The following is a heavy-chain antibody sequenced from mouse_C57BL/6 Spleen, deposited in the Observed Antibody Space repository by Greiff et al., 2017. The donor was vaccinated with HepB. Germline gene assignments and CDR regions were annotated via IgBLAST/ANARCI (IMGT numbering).Heavy chain of an antibody. CDR1: GYTFTSYW. CDR2: INPSNGGT. CDR3: ARNHGNYANLYFDV. J-gene: IGHJ1*03. Sequence: VKLQESGTELVKPGASVKLSCKASGYTFTSYWMHWVKQRPGQGLEWIGNINPSNGGTNYNEKFKSKTTLTVDKSSSTAYMQLSSLTSEDSAVYYCARNHGNYANLYFDVWGTGTTVTVSS. V-gene: IGHV1-53*01. D-gene: IGHD2-1*01.